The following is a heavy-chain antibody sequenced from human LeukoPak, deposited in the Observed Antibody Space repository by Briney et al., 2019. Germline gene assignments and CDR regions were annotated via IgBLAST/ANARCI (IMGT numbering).Heavy chain of an antibody. D-gene: IGHD6-19*01. CDR2: IHSGGNT. J-gene: IGHJ4*02. Sequence: GGSLRLSCAASGFTVSSTYMNWVRQAPGKGLGWVSVIHSGGNTYYADSVKGRFTISRDISKNTLYLQMNSLRAEDTAVYYCARGGSGWYLYDYWGQGTLVTVSS. CDR1: GFTVSSTY. V-gene: IGHV3-66*01. CDR3: ARGGSGWYLYDY.